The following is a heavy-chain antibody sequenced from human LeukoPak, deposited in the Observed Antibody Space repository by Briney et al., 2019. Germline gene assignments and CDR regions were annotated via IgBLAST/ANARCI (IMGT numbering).Heavy chain of an antibody. D-gene: IGHD5-12*01. V-gene: IGHV1-18*01. CDR2: ISAYNGNT. J-gene: IGHJ4*02. CDR3: ARGVMAVATNHPFDY. CDR1: GYTFTSYG. Sequence: ASVKVSCKASGYTFTSYGISWVRQAPGQGLEWMGWISAYNGNTNYAQKLQGRDTMTTDTSTSTAYMELRSLRSDDTAVYYCARGVMAVATNHPFDYWGQGTLVTVSS.